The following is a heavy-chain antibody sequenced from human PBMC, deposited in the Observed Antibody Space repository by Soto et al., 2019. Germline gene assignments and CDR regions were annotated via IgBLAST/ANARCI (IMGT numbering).Heavy chain of an antibody. Sequence: QVQLVQSGAEVKNPGASVKVSGQASNYLFGAFGISWVRQAPGQGLEWMGWITPYNGNTHYAEKFQDRVTMTADKSTTTAYMEVRRLTSDDTAVYFCARISARRNDFDVWGQGTVVTVSS. J-gene: IGHJ3*01. CDR2: ITPYNGNT. CDR1: NYLFGAFG. CDR3: ARISARRNDFDV. V-gene: IGHV1-18*01.